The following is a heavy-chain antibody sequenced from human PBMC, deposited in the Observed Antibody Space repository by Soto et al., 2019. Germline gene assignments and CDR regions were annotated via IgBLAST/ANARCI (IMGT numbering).Heavy chain of an antibody. D-gene: IGHD4-17*01. CDR3: ASMTTVWYFDY. CDR1: GGSISSGGYY. CDR2: IYYSGST. V-gene: IGHV4-31*03. J-gene: IGHJ4*02. Sequence: PSATLSLTCTVSGGSISSGGYYWSWIRQHPGKGLEWIGYIYYSGSTYYNPSLKSRVTISVDASKNQFSLKLSSVTAADTAVYYCASMTTVWYFDYWGQGTLVTVSS.